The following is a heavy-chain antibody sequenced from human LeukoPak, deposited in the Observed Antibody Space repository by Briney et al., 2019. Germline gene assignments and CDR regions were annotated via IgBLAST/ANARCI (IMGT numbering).Heavy chain of an antibody. V-gene: IGHV3-30*03. D-gene: IGHD3-22*01. J-gene: IGHJ4*02. CDR2: ISYDGSNK. CDR1: GFTFSSYG. Sequence: PGRSLRLSCAASGFTFSSYGMHWVRQAPGKGLEWVAVISYDGSNKYYADSVKGRFTISRDNSKNTLYLQMNSLRAEDTAVYYCAHGSGLIDYWGQGTLVTVSS. CDR3: AHGSGLIDY.